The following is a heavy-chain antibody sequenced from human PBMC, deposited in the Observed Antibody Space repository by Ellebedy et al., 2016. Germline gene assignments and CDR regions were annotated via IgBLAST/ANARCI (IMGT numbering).Heavy chain of an antibody. J-gene: IGHJ3*02. CDR2: LSNSYRSI. D-gene: IGHD2-21*02. Sequence: GESLKISCAASGFTFNDYYMSWIRQAPGKGLEWISYLSNSYRSIYYADSVKGRFTISRDNAKNSLFLQMNSLRAEDTAVYYCAREALVTLGFSAFDIWGQGTMVTVSS. CDR3: AREALVTLGFSAFDI. V-gene: IGHV3-11*04. CDR1: GFTFNDYY.